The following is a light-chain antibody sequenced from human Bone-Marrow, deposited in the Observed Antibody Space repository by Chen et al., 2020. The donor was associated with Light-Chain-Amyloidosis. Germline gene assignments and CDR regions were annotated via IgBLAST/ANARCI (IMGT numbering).Light chain of an antibody. CDR2: DDS. V-gene: IGLV3-21*02. J-gene: IGLJ3*02. Sequence: SYVLTQPSSVSVAPGQTATIACGRNNIGSTSVHWYQQTPGQAPLLVVYDDSDRPSGIPERLSGSTSGNTATLTDGRVEAGDEAGYCCQVWDSSSDRPVFGGGTKLTVL. CDR3: QVWDSSSDRPV. CDR1: NIGSTS.